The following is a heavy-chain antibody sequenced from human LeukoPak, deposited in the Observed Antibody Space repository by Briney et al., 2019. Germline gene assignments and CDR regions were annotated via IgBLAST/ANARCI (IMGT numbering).Heavy chain of an antibody. CDR2: IIPIFGTA. J-gene: IGHJ5*02. Sequence: GASVKVSCKASGGTFSSYAISWVRQAPGQGLEWMGGIIPIFGTANYAQKLQGRVTITADKSTSTAYMELSSLRSEDTAVYYCARDNSVEDTAWWFDPWGQGTLVTVSS. CDR1: GGTFSSYA. D-gene: IGHD4-23*01. V-gene: IGHV1-69*06. CDR3: ARDNSVEDTAWWFDP.